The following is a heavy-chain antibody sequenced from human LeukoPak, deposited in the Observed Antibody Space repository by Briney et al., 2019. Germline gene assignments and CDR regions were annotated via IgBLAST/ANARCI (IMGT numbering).Heavy chain of an antibody. CDR2: IYYSGST. Sequence: SETLSLTCTVSGGSISSSSYYWGWIRQPPGKGLEWIGSIYYSGSTYYNPSLKSRVTISVDTSKNQFSLKLSSVTAADTAVYYCARVGTSIAAAGTYEATFDYWGQGTLVTVSS. V-gene: IGHV4-39*07. D-gene: IGHD6-13*01. CDR3: ARVGTSIAAAGTYEATFDY. CDR1: GGSISSSSYY. J-gene: IGHJ4*02.